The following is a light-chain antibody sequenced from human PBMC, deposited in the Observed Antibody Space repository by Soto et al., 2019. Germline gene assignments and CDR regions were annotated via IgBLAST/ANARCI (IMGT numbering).Light chain of an antibody. Sequence: QSVLTQPASVSGSPGQSITISCTGTSSDVGGYNYVSWYQQHPDKAPKLMIYDVSYWPSGVSNRFSGSKSGNTASLTISGLQAEDEADYYCSSYTNSNARVFGTGTKVTVL. V-gene: IGLV2-14*03. J-gene: IGLJ1*01. CDR3: SSYTNSNARV. CDR2: DVS. CDR1: SSDVGGYNY.